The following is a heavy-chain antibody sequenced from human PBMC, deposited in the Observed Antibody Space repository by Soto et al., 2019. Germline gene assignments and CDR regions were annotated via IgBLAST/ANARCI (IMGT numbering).Heavy chain of an antibody. D-gene: IGHD2-8*01. CDR1: GFTFSSYA. CDR3: AKDVFDAY. CDR2: ISYDGSNK. J-gene: IGHJ4*02. Sequence: GGSLRLSCAASGFTFSSYAMHWVRQAPGKGLEWVAVISYDGSNKYYADSVKGRFTISRDNSKNTLYLQMDSLRPEDTAVYYCAKDVFDAYWGQGTLVTVSS. V-gene: IGHV3-30-3*01.